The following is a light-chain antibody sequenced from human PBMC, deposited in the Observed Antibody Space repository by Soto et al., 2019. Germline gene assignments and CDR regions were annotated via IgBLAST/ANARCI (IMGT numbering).Light chain of an antibody. J-gene: IGLJ2*01. CDR2: SNN. V-gene: IGLV1-44*01. CDR1: SSNIGSSN. CDR3: AAWDVGLNGLV. Sequence: QLVLTQPPSASGTPGQRVTISCSGSSSNIGSSNVNWYQQLPGTAPKLLIYSNNQRPSGVPDRFSGSKSGTSASLAISGLQSEDEADYYCAAWDVGLNGLVFGGGTKVTVL.